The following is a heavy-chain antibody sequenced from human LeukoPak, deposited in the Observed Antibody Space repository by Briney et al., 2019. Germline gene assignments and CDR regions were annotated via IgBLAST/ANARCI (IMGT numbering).Heavy chain of an antibody. CDR2: INPNSGGT. CDR3: AREDSSGYDY. J-gene: IGHJ4*02. V-gene: IGHV1-2*02. CDR1: GYTFTGYY. D-gene: IGHD3-22*01. Sequence: ASVKVSCEASGYTFTGYYMHWVRQAPGQGLEWMGWINPNSGGTNYAQNFQGRVTMTRDTSISTAYMGVSRLRSDDTAVYYCAREDSSGYDYWGQGTLVTVSS.